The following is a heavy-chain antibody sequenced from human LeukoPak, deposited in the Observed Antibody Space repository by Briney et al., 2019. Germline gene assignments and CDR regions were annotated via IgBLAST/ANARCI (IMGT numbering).Heavy chain of an antibody. V-gene: IGHV3-23*01. D-gene: IGHD3-22*01. CDR3: AKGRYSSGYYLSAY. Sequence: GGSLRLSCAASGFTFSSYAMSWVRQAPGKGLEWVSALSGSGGSTYYADSVKGRFTISRDNSKNTLYLQMNSLRAEDTAVYYCAKGRYSSGYYLSAYWGQGTLVTVSS. CDR1: GFTFSSYA. CDR2: LSGSGGST. J-gene: IGHJ4*02.